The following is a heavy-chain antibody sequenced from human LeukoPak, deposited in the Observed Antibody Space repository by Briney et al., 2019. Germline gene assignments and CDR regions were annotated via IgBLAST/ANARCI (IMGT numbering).Heavy chain of an antibody. CDR3: ASYYGSGSYYHEPYDAFDI. Sequence: GESLKISCKGSGYSFTSYWIGWARQMPGKGLEWMGIIYPGDSDTRYSPSFQGQVTISADKSISTAYLQWSSLKASDTAMYYCASYYGSGSYYHEPYDAFDIWGQGTMVTVSS. CDR2: IYPGDSDT. V-gene: IGHV5-51*01. D-gene: IGHD3-10*01. J-gene: IGHJ3*02. CDR1: GYSFTSYW.